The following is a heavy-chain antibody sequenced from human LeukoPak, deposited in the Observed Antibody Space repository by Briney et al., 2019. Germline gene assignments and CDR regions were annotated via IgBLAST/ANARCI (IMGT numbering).Heavy chain of an antibody. CDR1: GDSVSGVY. CDR2: IYYSGST. V-gene: IGHV4-59*02. CDR3: ARAVSASEWFGELLYNWFDP. D-gene: IGHD3-10*01. Sequence: SETLSLTCTVSGDSVSGVYWSWIRQPPGKGLEWIGYIYYSGSTNYNPSLKSRVTISVDASKNQFSLKLSSVTAADTAVYYCARAVSASEWFGELLYNWFDPWGQGTLVTVSS. J-gene: IGHJ5*02.